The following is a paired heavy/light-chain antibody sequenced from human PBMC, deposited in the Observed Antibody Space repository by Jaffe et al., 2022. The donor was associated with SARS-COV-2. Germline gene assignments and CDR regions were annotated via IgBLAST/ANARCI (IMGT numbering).Heavy chain of an antibody. Sequence: EVQLVESGGGLVKPGESLRLSCVGSGFTFSSYSMNWVRQAPGKGLEWVSSISSSSSSMYYAGSVKGRFIISRDNAKNSLSLQMNSLRAEDTAVYYCASNDYDNYGIDYWGQGTLVTVSS. J-gene: IGHJ4*02. CDR1: GFTFSSYS. CDR2: ISSSSSSM. CDR3: ASNDYDNYGIDY. D-gene: IGHD4-17*01. V-gene: IGHV3-21*02.
Light chain of an antibody. CDR3: ASWDDSLSGRV. CDR2: KND. J-gene: IGLJ3*02. V-gene: IGLV1-47*01. CDR1: TYNIGSAF. Sequence: QSVLTQPPSASGTPGQRVTISCSGSTYNIGSAFVYWYQQLPGSAPKLLIYKNDQRPSGVPDRFSASKSGTSASLAISGLRSEDEADYYCASWDDSLSGRVFGGGTKLTVL.